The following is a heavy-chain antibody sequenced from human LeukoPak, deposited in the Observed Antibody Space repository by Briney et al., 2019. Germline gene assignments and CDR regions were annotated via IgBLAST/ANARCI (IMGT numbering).Heavy chain of an antibody. CDR3: ARCDSATALDY. D-gene: IGHD6-25*01. J-gene: IGHJ4*02. V-gene: IGHV4-59*01. Sequence: SETLSPTCTVSGGSITNYYWSWLRQPPGKGLEWIGYIHYSAGTNYIPSLKNRITISLDTSKIQFSLQLRSVTAADTAVYYCARCDSATALDYWGQGTLVTVSS. CDR2: IHYSAGT. CDR1: GGSITNYY.